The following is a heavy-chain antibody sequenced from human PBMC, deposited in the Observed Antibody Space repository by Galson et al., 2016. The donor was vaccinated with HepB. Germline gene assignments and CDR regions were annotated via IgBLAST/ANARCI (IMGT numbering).Heavy chain of an antibody. D-gene: IGHD2-15*01. Sequence: SLRLSCAASGFSVTTTYMNWVRRAPGKGLEWVSIIYSGGGSFYADSVKGRFTIPRDNAKNSLYLQMNSLRAEDTAVYYCARDNTGSHGSGFDYWGQGTLVTVSS. CDR1: GFSVTTTY. CDR2: IYSGGGS. J-gene: IGHJ4*02. CDR3: ARDNTGSHGSGFDY. V-gene: IGHV3-53*01.